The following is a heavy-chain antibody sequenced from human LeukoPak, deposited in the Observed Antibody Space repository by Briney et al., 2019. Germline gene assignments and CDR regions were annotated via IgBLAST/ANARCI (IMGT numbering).Heavy chain of an antibody. CDR1: GGSISSYY. D-gene: IGHD2-2*01. V-gene: IGHV4-59*12. CDR2: IYYSGST. J-gene: IGHJ4*02. CDR3: ARNSGAQPDY. Sequence: SETLSLTCTVSGGSISSYYWSWIRQPPGKGLEWIGYIYYSGSTNYNPSLKSRVTISVDTSKNQFSLKLSSVTAADTAVYYCARNSGAQPDYWGQGTLVTVSS.